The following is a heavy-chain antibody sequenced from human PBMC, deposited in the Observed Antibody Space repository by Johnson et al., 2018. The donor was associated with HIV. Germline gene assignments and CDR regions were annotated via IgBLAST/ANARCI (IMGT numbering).Heavy chain of an antibody. CDR3: ARTRSGTYPYSAAFDV. J-gene: IGHJ3*01. CDR1: GFTFSNAW. V-gene: IGHV3-13*01. CDR2: IGTRSDT. D-gene: IGHD1-26*01. Sequence: VQLVESGGGLVKPGGSLRLSCAASGFTFSNAWMSWVRQTTGKGLEWVSSIGTRSDTFYPDSVEGRFTISSENAKNSLYLQINTLKVGDTAMYYCARTRSGTYPYSAAFDVWGQGTMVTVSS.